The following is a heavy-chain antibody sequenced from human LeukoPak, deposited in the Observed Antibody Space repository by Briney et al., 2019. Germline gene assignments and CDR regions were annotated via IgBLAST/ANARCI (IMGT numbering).Heavy chain of an antibody. CDR1: GFTVSSSS. CDR2: IHSGAGT. J-gene: IGHJ2*01. CDR3: ARVPQQHWDFDL. D-gene: IGHD6-13*01. Sequence: PGGSLRLSCAASGFTVSSSSMSWVRQAPGKGLEWVSLIHSGAGTYYADSLKGRFTISRDNPKNTLFLQMNRLRAEDTAVYYCARVPQQHWDFDLWGRGTLVTVSS. V-gene: IGHV3-53*01.